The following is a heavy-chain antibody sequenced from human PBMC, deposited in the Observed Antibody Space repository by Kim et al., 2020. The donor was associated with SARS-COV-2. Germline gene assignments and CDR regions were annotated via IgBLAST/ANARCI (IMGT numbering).Heavy chain of an antibody. V-gene: IGHV1-3*01. D-gene: IGHD3-3*01. CDR1: GYIFTSDA. CDR2: INAANGVT. J-gene: IGHJ4*02. Sequence: ASVKVSCKASGYIFTSDAIHWVRQAPGQSLEWMGWINAANGVTKYSQKFQGRVTITRETSATTAYMELTSLTSEDTAVYYCSKGSPAPKPPFGDWGQGTLVTVSS. CDR3: SKGSPAPKPPFGD.